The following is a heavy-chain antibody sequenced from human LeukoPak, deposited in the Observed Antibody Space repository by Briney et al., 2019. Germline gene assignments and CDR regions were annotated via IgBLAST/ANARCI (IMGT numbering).Heavy chain of an antibody. CDR3: ARAQAPNGYCSSTRCYADVFDI. J-gene: IGHJ3*02. Sequence: GGSLRLSCAASGFTFSSYAMHWVRQALGKGLEYVSAISSNGGSTYYANSVEGRFTISRDNSKNTLYLQMGSLRAEDMAVYYCARAQAPNGYCSSTRCYADVFDIWGQGTMVTVSS. CDR2: ISSNGGST. D-gene: IGHD2-2*01. V-gene: IGHV3-64*01. CDR1: GFTFSSYA.